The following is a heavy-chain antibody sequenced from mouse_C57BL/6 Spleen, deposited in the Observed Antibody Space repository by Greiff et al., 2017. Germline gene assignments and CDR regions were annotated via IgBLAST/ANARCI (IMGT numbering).Heavy chain of an antibody. CDR1: GYTFTSYG. Sequence: QVQLQQSGAELARPGASVKLSCKASGYTFTSYGISWVKQRTGQGLEWIGEIYPRSGNTYYNEKFKGKATLTADKSSSTAYMELRSLTSEDSAVYFCAREGDYCGSSYWYFDVWGTGTTVTVSS. CDR3: AREGDYCGSSYWYFDV. V-gene: IGHV1-81*01. J-gene: IGHJ1*03. CDR2: IYPRSGNT. D-gene: IGHD1-1*01.